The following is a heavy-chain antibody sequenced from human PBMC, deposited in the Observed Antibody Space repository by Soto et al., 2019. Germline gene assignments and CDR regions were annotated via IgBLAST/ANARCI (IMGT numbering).Heavy chain of an antibody. D-gene: IGHD6-13*01. CDR3: ARVIAAAGPARDYYYYYGMDV. V-gene: IGHV3-33*01. CDR2: IWYDGSNK. J-gene: IGHJ6*02. CDR1: GFTFISYG. Sequence: GGSLRLSCAASGFTFISYGMHWVRQAPCKGLEWVAVIWYDGSNKCYADSVKGRFTISRDNSKNTLYLQMNSLRAEDTAVYYCARVIAAAGPARDYYYYYGMDVWGQGTTVTVSS.